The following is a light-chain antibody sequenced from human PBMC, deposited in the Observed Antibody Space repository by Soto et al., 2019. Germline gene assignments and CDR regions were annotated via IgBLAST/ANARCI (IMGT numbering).Light chain of an antibody. CDR3: QSYDTSLSGSIV. CDR1: SSNIGAGYD. CDR2: GNT. Sequence: QSVLTQPPSVSGAPGQRVTISCTGSSSNIGAGYDVHWYQQLPGTAPKLLIYGNTNRPSEVPDRFSGSKSGTSASLAITGLQAEDEADYYCQSYDTSLSGSIVFGTGTKVTVL. V-gene: IGLV1-40*01. J-gene: IGLJ1*01.